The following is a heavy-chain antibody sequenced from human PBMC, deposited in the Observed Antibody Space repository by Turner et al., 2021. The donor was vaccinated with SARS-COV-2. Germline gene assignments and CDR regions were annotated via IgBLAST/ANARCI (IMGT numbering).Heavy chain of an antibody. CDR2: ISYDGSNI. Sequence: QVQLVESGGGVVQPRRSLRLSCAASGFTFSSYAMHWVRQAPGKGLEWVAVISYDGSNIYYADSVKGRFTISRDNSKNTLYLQMNSLRAEDTAVYYCARATYLLGYCANGVCYPDYWGQGTLVTVSS. CDR3: ARATYLLGYCANGVCYPDY. V-gene: IGHV3-30-3*01. CDR1: GFTFSSYA. J-gene: IGHJ4*02. D-gene: IGHD2-8*01.